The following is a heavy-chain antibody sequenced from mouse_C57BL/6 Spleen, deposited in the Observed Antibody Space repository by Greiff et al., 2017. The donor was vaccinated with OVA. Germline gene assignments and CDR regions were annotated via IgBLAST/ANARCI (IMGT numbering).Heavy chain of an antibody. J-gene: IGHJ2*01. Sequence: QVQLQQPGAELVKPGASVKMSCKASGYTFTSYWITWVKQRPGQGLEWIGDIYPGSGSTNYNEKFKSKATLTVDTSSSTAYMQLSSLTSEDSAVYYCARSTGWLLRGGSDYWGQGTTLTVSS. V-gene: IGHV1-55*01. CDR2: IYPGSGST. CDR3: ARSTGWLLRGGSDY. D-gene: IGHD2-3*01. CDR1: GYTFTSYW.